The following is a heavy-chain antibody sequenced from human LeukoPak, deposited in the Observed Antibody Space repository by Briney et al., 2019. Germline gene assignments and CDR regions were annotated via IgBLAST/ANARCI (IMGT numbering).Heavy chain of an antibody. CDR1: GFTFSSSA. CDR2: TSNNGGYT. Sequence: GGSLRLSCAASGFTFSSSAMSWVRQAPGKGLEWVSATSNNGGYTYYADSVQGRFTISRDNSKSTLCLQMNSLRAEDTAVYYCAKQLEYCSDGSCYFPYWGQGTLVTVSS. D-gene: IGHD2-15*01. CDR3: AKQLEYCSDGSCYFPY. J-gene: IGHJ4*02. V-gene: IGHV3-23*01.